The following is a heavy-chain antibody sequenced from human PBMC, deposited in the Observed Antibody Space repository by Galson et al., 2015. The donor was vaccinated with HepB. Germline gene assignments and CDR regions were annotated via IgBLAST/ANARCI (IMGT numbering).Heavy chain of an antibody. Sequence: SLRLSCAGSGMTFSAYSMNWVRQTPGKGLEWISYINSRSDKVYYAGSVRGRFTISRNNAVEFVYLEMSNLRVEDTAVYFCARGEKSQQLIPSDFFGMDVWGQGTTVTVSS. V-gene: IGHV3-48*04. D-gene: IGHD3-3*01. CDR3: ARGEKSQQLIPSDFFGMDV. J-gene: IGHJ6*01. CDR2: INSRSDKV. CDR1: GMTFSAYS.